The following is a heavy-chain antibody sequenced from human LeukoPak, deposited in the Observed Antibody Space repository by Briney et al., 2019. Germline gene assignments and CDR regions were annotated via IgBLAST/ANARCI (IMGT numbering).Heavy chain of an antibody. V-gene: IGHV1-46*01. D-gene: IGHD3-22*01. J-gene: IGHJ4*02. CDR3: ARVTYYYDSSGYHNYFDY. CDR1: GYTFTSYY. Sequence: ASVKVSCKASGYTFTSYYIHWVRQAPGQGLEWMGIINPSGGSTSYAQKFQGRVTMTRDTSTSTVYMELSSLRSEDTAVYYCARVTYYYDSSGYHNYFDYWGQGTLVTVSS. CDR2: INPSGGST.